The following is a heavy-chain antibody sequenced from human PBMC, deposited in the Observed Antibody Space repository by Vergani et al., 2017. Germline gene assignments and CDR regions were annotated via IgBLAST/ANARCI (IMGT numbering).Heavy chain of an antibody. J-gene: IGHJ4*02. CDR2: IYQSGST. CDR3: TRQPQEGASGPPSVPT. CDR1: GYSIRNGYY. Sequence: QVQLQESGPGLVEPSETLSLTCAVSGYSIRNGYYWGWIRQPPGKGLEWIGSIYQSGSTHYNPSLKSRVTISVDTSKNDFSLKVTSVTAADTAVYYCTRQPQEGASGPPSVPTWGQGISVIVSS. V-gene: IGHV4-38-2*01. D-gene: IGHD5-12*01.